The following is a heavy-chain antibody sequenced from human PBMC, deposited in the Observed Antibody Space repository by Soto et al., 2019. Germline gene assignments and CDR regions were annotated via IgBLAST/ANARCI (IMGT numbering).Heavy chain of an antibody. Sequence: GESLKISCKGSGYSFTSYWISWVRQMPGKGLEWMGRIDPSDSYTNYSPSFQGHVTISADKSISTAYLQWSSLKASDTAMYYCAREQPEDIVVVPAAQRGSYYYGMDVWGQGTTVTVSS. CDR1: GYSFTSYW. CDR3: AREQPEDIVVVPAAQRGSYYYGMDV. J-gene: IGHJ6*02. CDR2: IDPSDSYT. V-gene: IGHV5-10-1*01. D-gene: IGHD2-2*01.